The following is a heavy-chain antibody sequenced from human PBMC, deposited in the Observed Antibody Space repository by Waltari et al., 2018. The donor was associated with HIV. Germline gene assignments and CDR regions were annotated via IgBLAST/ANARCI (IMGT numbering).Heavy chain of an antibody. CDR2: IYYSGST. J-gene: IGHJ5*02. CDR1: GGSISSGGYY. V-gene: IGHV4-31*03. CDR3: ARDLSIFGVVITPWFDP. Sequence: QVQLQESGPGLVKPSQTLSLTCTVSGGSISSGGYYWRWIRQHPGKGLEWIGYIYYSGSTYYNPSLKSRVTISVDTSKNQFSLKLSSVTAADTAVYYCARDLSIFGVVITPWFDPWGQGTLVTVSS. D-gene: IGHD3-3*01.